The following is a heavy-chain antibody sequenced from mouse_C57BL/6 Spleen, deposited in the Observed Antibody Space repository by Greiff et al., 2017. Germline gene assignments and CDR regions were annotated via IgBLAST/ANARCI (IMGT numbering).Heavy chain of an antibody. CDR2: IDPSDSYT. J-gene: IGHJ4*01. Sequence: VQLQQPGAELVRPGTSVKLSCKASGYTFTSYWMHWVKQRPGQGLEWIGVIDPSDSYTNYNQKFKGKATLTVDTSSSTAYMQLSSLTSVDSAVYYGAADYSNSTGAMDYWGQGTSVTVSS. D-gene: IGHD2-5*01. CDR1: GYTFTSYW. V-gene: IGHV1-59*01. CDR3: AADYSNSTGAMDY.